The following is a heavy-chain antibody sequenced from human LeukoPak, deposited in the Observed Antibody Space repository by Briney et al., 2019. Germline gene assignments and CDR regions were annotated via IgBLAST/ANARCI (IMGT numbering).Heavy chain of an antibody. V-gene: IGHV3-66*01. Sequence: GGSLRLSCAASGFTFSDYYMSWIRQAPGKGLEWVSATSSSDAGTYYADSVKGRFTISRDSSKNILYLQMNNLRAEDTAVYYCARGPSGYHNTGGQGTLVTVSS. D-gene: IGHD5-12*01. CDR2: TSSSDAGT. CDR1: GFTFSDYY. CDR3: ARGPSGYHNT. J-gene: IGHJ4*02.